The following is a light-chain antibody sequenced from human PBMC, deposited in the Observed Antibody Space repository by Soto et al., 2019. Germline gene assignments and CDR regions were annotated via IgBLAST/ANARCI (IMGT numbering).Light chain of an antibody. CDR2: RDT. CDR1: NIGSKN. J-gene: IGLJ2*01. V-gene: IGLV3-9*01. Sequence: SYELTQPLSVSVALGQTARITCGGNNIGSKNVHWYQQKPGQATVLVIYRDTNRTSGITERFSGSNSGNTATLTISRAPAGDEADYYCQVCDSSTVFGGWTKLTVL. CDR3: QVCDSSTV.